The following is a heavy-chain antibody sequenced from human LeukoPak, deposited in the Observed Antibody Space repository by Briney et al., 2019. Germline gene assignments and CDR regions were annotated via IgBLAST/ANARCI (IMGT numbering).Heavy chain of an antibody. D-gene: IGHD3-22*01. CDR2: ISGSGGST. V-gene: IGHV3-23*01. CDR1: GFTFSSYT. CDR3: AKNQPYYYDSSGSPLRY. J-gene: IGHJ4*02. Sequence: GGSLRLSCAASGFTFSSYTMSWVRQAPGKGLEWVSAISGSGGSTYYADSVKGRFTISRDNSKNTLYLQMNSLRAEDTAVYYCAKNQPYYYDSSGSPLRYWGQGTLVTVSS.